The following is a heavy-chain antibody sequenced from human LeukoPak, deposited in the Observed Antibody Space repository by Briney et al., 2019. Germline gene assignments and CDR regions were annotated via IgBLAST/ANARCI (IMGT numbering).Heavy chain of an antibody. CDR3: ARLNYYDSRRFDY. CDR1: GYSFTNYW. J-gene: IGHJ4*02. CDR2: FFPGDSVI. D-gene: IGHD3-22*01. Sequence: GESLKISCKGSGYSFTNYWIGWVRQMPGKGLEWMGIFFPGDSVIRYSPSFQGQVTISADKSISAAYLQWSSLKASDTAMYYCARLNYYDSRRFDYWGQGTLVTVSS. V-gene: IGHV5-51*01.